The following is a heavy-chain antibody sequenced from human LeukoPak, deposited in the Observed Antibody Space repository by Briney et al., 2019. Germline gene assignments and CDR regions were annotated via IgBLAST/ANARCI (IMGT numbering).Heavy chain of an antibody. D-gene: IGHD3-22*01. CDR3: ARDNRQYYYDSSGTGLGY. J-gene: IGHJ4*02. CDR1: GFTFSSYS. Sequence: KPGGSLRLSCAASGFTFSSYSMNWVRQAPGKGLEWVSSISSSSSYIYYADSVKGRFTISRDNAKNSLYLQMNSLRAEDTAVYYCARDNRQYYYDSSGTGLGYWGQGTLVTVSS. CDR2: ISSSSSYI. V-gene: IGHV3-21*01.